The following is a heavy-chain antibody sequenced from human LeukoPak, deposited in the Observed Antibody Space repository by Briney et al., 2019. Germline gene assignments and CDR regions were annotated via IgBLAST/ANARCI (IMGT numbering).Heavy chain of an antibody. Sequence: GWSLRLSCAASGFTFSSYAMSWVRQAPGKGLEWVSAISGSGGSTYYADSVKGRFTISRDNSKNTLYLQMNSLRAEDTAVYYCAKGDYDFWSGYNTYFDYWGQGTLVTVSS. J-gene: IGHJ4*02. V-gene: IGHV3-23*01. CDR3: AKGDYDFWSGYNTYFDY. CDR1: GFTFSSYA. D-gene: IGHD3-3*01. CDR2: ISGSGGST.